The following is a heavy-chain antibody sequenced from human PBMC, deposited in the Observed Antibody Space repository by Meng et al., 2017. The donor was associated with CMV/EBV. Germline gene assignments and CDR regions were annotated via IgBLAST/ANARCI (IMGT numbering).Heavy chain of an antibody. Sequence: SCAASGVTFSRYGMHWVRQAPGKGLEWVAVIWYDGSNKYYADSVKGRFTISRDNSKNTVYLQMNSLRAEDTAVYYCAREISGSALDYWGQGTLVTVSS. V-gene: IGHV3-33*01. CDR1: GVTFSRYG. CDR3: AREISGSALDY. D-gene: IGHD7-27*01. J-gene: IGHJ4*02. CDR2: IWYDGSNK.